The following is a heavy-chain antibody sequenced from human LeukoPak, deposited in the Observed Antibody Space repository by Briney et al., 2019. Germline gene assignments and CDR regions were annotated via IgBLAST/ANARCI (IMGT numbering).Heavy chain of an antibody. CDR2: INPNSGGT. J-gene: IGHJ4*02. D-gene: IGHD4-11*01. V-gene: IGHV1-2*02. CDR1: GYTFTGYY. CDR3: ARGTSSYSDYNTFDY. Sequence: GASVKVSCKASGYTFTGYYMHWVRQAPGQGLEWMGWINPNSGGTNYAQKFQGRVTMTTDTSTSTAYMELRSLRSDDTAVYYCARGTSSYSDYNTFDYWGQGTLVSVSS.